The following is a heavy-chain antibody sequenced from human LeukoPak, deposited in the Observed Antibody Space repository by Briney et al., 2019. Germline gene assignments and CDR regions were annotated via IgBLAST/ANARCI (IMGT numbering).Heavy chain of an antibody. CDR2: INHSGLT. V-gene: IGHV4-34*01. J-gene: IGHJ6*03. CDR3: ARRLQSASQNMDV. D-gene: IGHD5-24*01. Sequence: SATLSRTCAVYAASFSDYYWSWIRQHPGKGLEWIGEINHSGLTNYNPSLKSRVSISVDTSKNQFSLKLSSVTAADTAVYYCARRLQSASQNMDVWGKGTTVTVSS. CDR1: AASFSDYY.